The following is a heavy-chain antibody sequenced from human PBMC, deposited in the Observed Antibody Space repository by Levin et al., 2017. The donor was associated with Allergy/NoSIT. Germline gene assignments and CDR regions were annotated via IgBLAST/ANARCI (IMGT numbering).Heavy chain of an antibody. D-gene: IGHD1-1*01. CDR2: IARNGDTT. CDR3: ATWNYVDY. Sequence: GESLKISCAVSGITFRNFDMSWVRQAPGKGLEWVSRIARNGDTTNYADSVKGRFTIYRDNSKNTLYLQMNGLRVEDTAVYYCATWNYVDYWGQGTLVTVSS. CDR1: GITFRNFD. J-gene: IGHJ4*02. V-gene: IGHV3-23*01.